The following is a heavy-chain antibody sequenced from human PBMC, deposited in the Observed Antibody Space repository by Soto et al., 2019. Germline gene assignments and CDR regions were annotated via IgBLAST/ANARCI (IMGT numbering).Heavy chain of an antibody. CDR2: ISYDGSNK. CDR3: ASDDYGHY. V-gene: IGHV3-30-3*01. D-gene: IGHD4-17*01. CDR1: GFTFRSYA. Sequence: LRLSCAASGFTFRSYAMHWVRQAPGKGLEWVAVISYDGSNKYYADSVKGRFTISRDNCKNTLYLQMNSLRAEDTAGYYCASDDYGHYWGQGTLVTVSS. J-gene: IGHJ4*02.